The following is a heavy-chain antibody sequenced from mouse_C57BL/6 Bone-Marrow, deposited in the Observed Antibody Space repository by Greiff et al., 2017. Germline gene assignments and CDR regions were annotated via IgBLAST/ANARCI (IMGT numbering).Heavy chain of an antibody. CDR1: GYTFTDYY. CDR3: ASTTVVDK. D-gene: IGHD1-1*01. CDR2: INPYNGGT. Sequence: VQLQQSGPVLVKPGASVKMSCKASGYTFTDYYMNWVKQSHGKSLEWIGVINPYNGGTSYNQKFKGKATLTVDTSSSTAYMALNSLTSEDSAVYYCASTTVVDKWGQGTTLTVSS. V-gene: IGHV1-19*01. J-gene: IGHJ2*01.